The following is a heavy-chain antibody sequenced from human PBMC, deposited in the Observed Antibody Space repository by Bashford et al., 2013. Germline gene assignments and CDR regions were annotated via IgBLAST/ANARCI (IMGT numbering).Heavy chain of an antibody. CDR2: ISGSGGST. V-gene: IGHV3-23*01. D-gene: IGHD4-17*01. Sequence: VRQAPGKGLEWVSAISGSGGSTYYADSVKGRFTISRDNPKNSLYLQMNSLRAEDTAVYYCVRADYDDYLVLDYWGQGTLVTVSS. CDR3: VRADYDDYLVLDY. J-gene: IGHJ4*02.